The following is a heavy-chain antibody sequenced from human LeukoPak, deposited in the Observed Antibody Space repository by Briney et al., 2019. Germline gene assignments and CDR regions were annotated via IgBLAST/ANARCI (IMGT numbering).Heavy chain of an antibody. D-gene: IGHD2-21*01. Sequence: PSQTLSLTCTVSGGSISSGGYYWSWIRQPPGKGLEWIGYIYHSGSTYYNPSLKSRVTISVDRSKNQFSLKLSSVTAADTAVYYCARRGVLWWSSYDYWGQGTLVTVSS. CDR1: GGSISSGGYY. J-gene: IGHJ4*02. CDR3: ARRGVLWWSSYDY. V-gene: IGHV4-30-2*01. CDR2: IYHSGST.